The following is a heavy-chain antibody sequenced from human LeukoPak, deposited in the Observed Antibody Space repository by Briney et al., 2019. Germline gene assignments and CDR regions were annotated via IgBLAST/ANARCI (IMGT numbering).Heavy chain of an antibody. CDR1: GFTFSSYS. D-gene: IGHD6-6*01. CDR3: AREAGIAARLFDY. CDR2: ISSSSSTI. Sequence: GGSLRLSCAASGFTFSSYSMNWVRQAPGKGLEWVSYISSSSSTIYYADSVKGRFTISRDNAKNSLYLQMNSLRAEDTAVYYCAREAGIAARLFDYWGQGTPVTVSS. J-gene: IGHJ4*02. V-gene: IGHV3-48*04.